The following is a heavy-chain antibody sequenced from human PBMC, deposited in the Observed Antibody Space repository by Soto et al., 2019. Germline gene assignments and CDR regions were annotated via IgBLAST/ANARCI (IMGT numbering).Heavy chain of an antibody. V-gene: IGHV4-61*05. Sequence: PSETLSLTCSFSGGSISSSSYYWGWIRQPPGKGLEWIGFIYYSGSTKYNPSLKSRVTMSVDQSKNYFSLKVSSVTAADTAVYYCARGAYYVSPWGHGTLVPVSS. J-gene: IGHJ5*02. CDR2: IYYSGST. D-gene: IGHD3-16*01. CDR1: GGSISSSSYY. CDR3: ARGAYYVSP.